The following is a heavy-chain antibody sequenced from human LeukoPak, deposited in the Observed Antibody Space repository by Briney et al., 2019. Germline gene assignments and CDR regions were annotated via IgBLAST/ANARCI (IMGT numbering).Heavy chain of an antibody. CDR1: GGSISSYY. CDR3: ARDAKLDFWSDGGYFDL. D-gene: IGHD3-3*01. CDR2: IYYSGST. Sequence: PSETLSLTCTVSGGSISSYYWSWIRQPPGKGLEWIGYIYYSGSTNYNPSLKSRVTISVDTSKNQFSLKLSSVTAADTAVYYCARDAKLDFWSDGGYFDLWGRGTLVTVSS. J-gene: IGHJ2*01. V-gene: IGHV4-59*01.